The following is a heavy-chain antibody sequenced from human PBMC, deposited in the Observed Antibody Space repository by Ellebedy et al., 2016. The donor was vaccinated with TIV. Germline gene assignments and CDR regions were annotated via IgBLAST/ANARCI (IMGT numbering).Heavy chain of an antibody. D-gene: IGHD3-10*01. J-gene: IGHJ5*02. V-gene: IGHV4-34*01. Sequence: SETLSLXCAVYGGSFSGYYWSWIRQPPGKGLEWIGEINHSGSTNYNPSLKSRLTISVDTSKNQFSLKLSSVTAADTAVYYCAREYYGSGSYSFDPWGQGTLVTVSS. CDR1: GGSFSGYY. CDR2: INHSGST. CDR3: AREYYGSGSYSFDP.